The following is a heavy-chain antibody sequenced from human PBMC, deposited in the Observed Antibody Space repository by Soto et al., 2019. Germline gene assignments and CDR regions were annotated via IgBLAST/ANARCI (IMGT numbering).Heavy chain of an antibody. J-gene: IGHJ4*02. CDR2: ISDXNGNT. CDR3: ARDYPPVDY. Sequence: GXSVKVSCKASGSTFTKYGISWVRQAPGQGLEWMXWISDXNGNTKYAQKXXGRVTMTXXXSKSTAYMELRSMRSDDTAVYYCARDYPPVDYWGRGTLVTVS. V-gene: IGHV1-18*01. CDR1: GSTFTKYG. D-gene: IGHD3-16*02.